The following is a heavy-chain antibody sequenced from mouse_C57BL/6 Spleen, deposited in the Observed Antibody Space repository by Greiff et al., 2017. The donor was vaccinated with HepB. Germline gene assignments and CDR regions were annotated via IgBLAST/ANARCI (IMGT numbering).Heavy chain of an antibody. CDR3: ASSYDYDAAWFAY. V-gene: IGHV2-2*01. CDR1: GFSLTSYG. CDR2: IWSGGST. Sequence: QVQLKESGPGLVQPSQSLSITCTVSGFSLTSYGVHWVRQSPGKGLEWLGVIWSGGSTDYNAAFISRLSISKDNSKSQVFFKMNSLQADDTAIYYCASSYDYDAAWFAYWGQGTLVTVSA. J-gene: IGHJ3*01. D-gene: IGHD2-4*01.